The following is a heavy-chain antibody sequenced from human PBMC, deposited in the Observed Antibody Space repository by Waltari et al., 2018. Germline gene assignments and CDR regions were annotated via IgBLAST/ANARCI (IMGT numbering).Heavy chain of an antibody. J-gene: IGHJ6*02. D-gene: IGHD2-2*01. CDR1: GFSLSTGGEA. V-gene: IGHV2-5*01. CDR2: IYWNDDQ. CDR3: ARLIVVVPAATSYYYYGMDV. Sequence: QITLKESGPTLVKPTQTLTLTCAFSGFSLSTGGEAVAWIRQPPGKALEWLALIYWNDDQRYSPSLKNRLTITKDTSKNQVVLTMTNMDPVDTATYYCARLIVVVPAATSYYYYGMDVWGQGTTVTVSS.